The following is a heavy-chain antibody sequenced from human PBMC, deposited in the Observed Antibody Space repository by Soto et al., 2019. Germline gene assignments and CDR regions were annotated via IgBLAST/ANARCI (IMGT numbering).Heavy chain of an antibody. J-gene: IGHJ4*02. CDR3: ARDYSYACDY. V-gene: IGHV3-23*01. Sequence: EVQLLESGGGLVQPGGSLRLSCAVSGLTFSSFAMSWVRQAPGKGLEWVSVISSSGGTTYYADSVKGRFTISRDNSKNTLYLQMNSLRAEDTAVYYCARDYSYACDYWGQGTLVTVSS. CDR2: ISSSGGTT. D-gene: IGHD3-16*01. CDR1: GLTFSSFA.